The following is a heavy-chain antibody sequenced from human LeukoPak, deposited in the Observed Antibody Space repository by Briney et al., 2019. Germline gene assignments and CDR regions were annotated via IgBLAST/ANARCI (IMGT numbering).Heavy chain of an antibody. J-gene: IGHJ4*02. D-gene: IGHD5-18*01. Sequence: GGSLRLSCAASGFTFSSYWMHWVRQAPGKGLVWVSRIKSDGSTTTYANSVKGRFTISRDNAKNTLYLQMNSLRAEDTAVYYCARVVDTHFDYWGQGTLVTVSS. CDR1: GFTFSSYW. CDR2: IKSDGSTT. V-gene: IGHV3-74*01. CDR3: ARVVDTHFDY.